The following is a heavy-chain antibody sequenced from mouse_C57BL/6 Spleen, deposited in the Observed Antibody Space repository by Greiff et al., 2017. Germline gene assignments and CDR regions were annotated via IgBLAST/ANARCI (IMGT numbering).Heavy chain of an antibody. J-gene: IGHJ2*01. CDR1: GYAFSSSW. CDR3: ARSRGYDYDFDY. V-gene: IGHV1-82*01. Sequence: QVHVKQSGPELVKPGASVKISCKASGYAFSSSWMNWVKQRPGKGLEWIGRIYPGDGDTNYNGKFKGKATLTADKSSSTAYMQLSSLTSEDSAVYFCARSRGYDYDFDYWGQGTTLTVSS. CDR2: IYPGDGDT. D-gene: IGHD2-4*01.